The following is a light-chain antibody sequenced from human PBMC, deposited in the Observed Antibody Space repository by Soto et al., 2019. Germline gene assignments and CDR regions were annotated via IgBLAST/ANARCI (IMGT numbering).Light chain of an antibody. V-gene: IGKV1-39*01. CDR2: ATS. CDR1: QSIRNY. Sequence: DIQMTQSPSSLSASVGDRVTITCRASQSIRNYLSLYQQKPGKAPKLLIYATSTLQSVVPSMFSGSGSGTDFTLTITNLQHADFASYYCQQGYNTLFTFVDWPNGDIK. CDR3: QQGYNTLFT. J-gene: IGKJ3*01.